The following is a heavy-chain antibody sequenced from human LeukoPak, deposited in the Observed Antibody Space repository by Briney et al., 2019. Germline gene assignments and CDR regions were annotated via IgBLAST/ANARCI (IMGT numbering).Heavy chain of an antibody. D-gene: IGHD6-19*01. J-gene: IGHJ4*02. CDR1: GFTFSSYW. CDR3: ARGQWLDYFDY. V-gene: IGHV3-7*04. Sequence: GGSLRLSCAASGFTFSSYWMSWVRQAPGKGLEWVANIKQDGSEKYYVDSEKGRFTISRDNAKNSLYLQMNSLRAEDTAVYYCARGQWLDYFDYWGQGTLVTVSS. CDR2: IKQDGSEK.